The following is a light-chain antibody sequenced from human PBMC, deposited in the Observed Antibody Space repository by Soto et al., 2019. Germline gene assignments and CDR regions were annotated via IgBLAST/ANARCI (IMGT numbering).Light chain of an antibody. CDR3: SSYAGSNNFI. Sequence: QSVLTQPPSASGSPGQSVTISCTGTSSDVGGYKYVSWYQQHPGKAPKLMIYEVNKRPSGVPDRFPGSKAGNTASLTVSGLQAEDEADYYCSSYAGSNNFIFGTGTKVTVL. V-gene: IGLV2-8*01. CDR1: SSDVGGYKY. J-gene: IGLJ1*01. CDR2: EVN.